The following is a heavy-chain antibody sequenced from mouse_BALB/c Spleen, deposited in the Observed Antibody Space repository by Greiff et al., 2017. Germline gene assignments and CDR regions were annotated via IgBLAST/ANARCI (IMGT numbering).Heavy chain of an antibody. CDR3: ARGGTARATEGYFDY. J-gene: IGHJ2*01. CDR1: GYSITSGYY. V-gene: IGHV3-6*02. Sequence: EVKLVESGPGLVKPSQSLSLTCSVTGYSITSGYYWNWIRQFPGNKLEWMGYISYDGSNNYNPSLKNRISITRDTSKNQFFLKLNCVTTEDTATYYCARGGTARATEGYFDYWGQGTTLTVSS. CDR2: ISYDGSN. D-gene: IGHD3-2*01.